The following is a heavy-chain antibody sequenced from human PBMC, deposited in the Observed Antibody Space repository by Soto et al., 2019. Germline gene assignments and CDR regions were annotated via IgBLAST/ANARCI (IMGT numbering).Heavy chain of an antibody. CDR2: IIPILGIA. D-gene: IGHD2-15*01. CDR3: ARESGVYCSGGSSPIDY. J-gene: IGHJ4*02. CDR1: GGTFSSYT. Sequence: QVQLVQSGAEVKKPGSSVKVSCKASGGTFSSYTISWVRQAPGQGLEWMGRIIPILGIANYAQKFQGRVTITADKSTSTAYMQLSRLRAEDTAVYYCARESGVYCSGGSSPIDYWGQGTLVTVSS. V-gene: IGHV1-69*08.